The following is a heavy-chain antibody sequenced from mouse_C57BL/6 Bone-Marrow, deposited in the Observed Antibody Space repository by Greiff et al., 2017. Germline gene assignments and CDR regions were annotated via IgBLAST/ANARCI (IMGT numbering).Heavy chain of an antibody. CDR2: IDPEDGDT. V-gene: IGHV14-1*01. CDR3: TTWGPSYAMDY. CDR1: GFNIKDYY. J-gene: IGHJ4*01. Sequence: EVQLQQSGAELVRPGASVKLSCTASGFNIKDYYMHWVKQRPEQGLEWIGRIDPEDGDTEYAPKFQGKATMTADTSSNTAYLQLSSLTSEDTAVNYCTTWGPSYAMDYWGQGTSVTVSS.